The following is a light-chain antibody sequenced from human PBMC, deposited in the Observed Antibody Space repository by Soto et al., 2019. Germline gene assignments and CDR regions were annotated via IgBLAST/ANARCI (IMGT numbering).Light chain of an antibody. CDR2: DAS. V-gene: IGKV3-11*01. CDR1: QSVCSY. CDR3: QQYNNWPPIT. J-gene: IGKJ5*01. Sequence: EVVLTQSPATLSLPPGEGATLSCRASQSVCSYLAWYQQKPGQAPRLLIYDASNRATGIPDRFCGSGSGTDFTLTVSRLEPEDFAVYYCQQYNNWPPITFGQGTLLEIK.